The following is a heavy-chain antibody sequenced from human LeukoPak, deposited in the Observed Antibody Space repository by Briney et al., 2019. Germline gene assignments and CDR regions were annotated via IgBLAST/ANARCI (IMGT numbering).Heavy chain of an antibody. CDR3: AGYGGSYPYYMDV. V-gene: IGHV3-23*01. Sequence: GGSLRLSCAASGFTFSTFAMIWVRQPPGKGLEWVSSIFPSGGEIHYADSVRGRLTISRDNSKNTLYLQMNSLRAEDTAVYYCAGYGGSYPYYMDVWGKGTTVTISS. J-gene: IGHJ6*03. CDR2: IFPSGGEI. D-gene: IGHD1-26*01. CDR1: GFTFSTFA.